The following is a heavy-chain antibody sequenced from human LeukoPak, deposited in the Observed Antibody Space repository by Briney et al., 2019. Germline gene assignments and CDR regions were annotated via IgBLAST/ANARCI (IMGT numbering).Heavy chain of an antibody. CDR2: ISGSGGST. D-gene: IGHD3-22*01. CDR3: ANLDSSGYYRPDY. V-gene: IGHV3-23*01. J-gene: IGHJ4*02. CDR1: GFTFSSYA. Sequence: QSGGSLRLSCAASGFTFSSYAMSWVRQAPGKGLEWVSAISGSGGSTYYADSVKGRFTVSRDNSKNTLYLQMNSLRAEDTAVYYCANLDSSGYYRPDYWGQGTLVTVSS.